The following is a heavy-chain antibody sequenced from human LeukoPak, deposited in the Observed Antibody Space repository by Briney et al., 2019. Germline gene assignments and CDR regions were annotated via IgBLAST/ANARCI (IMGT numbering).Heavy chain of an antibody. D-gene: IGHD2-2*01. J-gene: IGHJ4*02. CDR2: IYYSGST. V-gene: IGHV4-31*03. CDR1: GGSISSGGYY. Sequence: SQILSLTCTVSGGSISSGGYYWSWIRQHPGKGLEWIGYIYYSGSTYYNPSLKSRVTISVDTSKNQFSLKLSSVTAADTAVYYCARVADIAVVPASHFDYWGQGTLVTVSS. CDR3: ARVADIAVVPASHFDY.